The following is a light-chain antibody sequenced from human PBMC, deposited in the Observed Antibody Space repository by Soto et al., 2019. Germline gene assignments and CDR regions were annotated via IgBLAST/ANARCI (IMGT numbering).Light chain of an antibody. CDR1: QSVSSTL. CDR2: GVS. CDR3: QHYGDSSWT. J-gene: IGKJ1*01. V-gene: IGKV3-20*01. Sequence: ELVLMQSQVALSLSSGERATLSCRASQSVSSTLLTWYQQKPGQAPRLLIYGVSSRATGIPDRFSGSGSGTDFTLTISRVEPEDFAVYFCQHYGDSSWTFGQGSRVEIK.